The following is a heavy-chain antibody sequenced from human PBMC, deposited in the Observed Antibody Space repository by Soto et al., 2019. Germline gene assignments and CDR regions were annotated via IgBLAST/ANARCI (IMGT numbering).Heavy chain of an antibody. CDR1: GFTFSSYS. J-gene: IGHJ6*02. CDR2: ISSSSSYI. V-gene: IGHV3-21*01. CDR3: ARDGVLWFGEIRYYYYGMDV. D-gene: IGHD3-10*01. Sequence: EVQLVESGGGLVKPGGSLRLSCAASGFTFSSYSMNWVRQAPGKGLEWVSSISSSSSYIYYADSVKGRFTISRDNAKKSLYLQMNSRRAEDTAVYYCARDGVLWFGEIRYYYYGMDVWGQGTTVTVSS.